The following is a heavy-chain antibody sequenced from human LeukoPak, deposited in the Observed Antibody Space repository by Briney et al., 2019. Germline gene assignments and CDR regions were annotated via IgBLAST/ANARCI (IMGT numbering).Heavy chain of an antibody. J-gene: IGHJ1*01. D-gene: IGHD6-19*01. V-gene: IGHV4-59*01. CDR2: IYYSGST. Sequence: SETLSLTCTVPGGSINTYFWSWIRQPPGKGLEWIGYIYYSGSTNYNPSLKSRVTISVDTSKNQFSLKLSSVTAADTAVYYCARGVTGGWYGDFQHWGQGTLVTVSS. CDR1: GGSINTYF. CDR3: ARGVTGGWYGDFQH.